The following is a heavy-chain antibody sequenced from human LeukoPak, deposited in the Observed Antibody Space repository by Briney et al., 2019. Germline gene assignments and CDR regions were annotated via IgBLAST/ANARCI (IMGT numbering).Heavy chain of an antibody. D-gene: IGHD2-15*01. CDR2: IYYSGSP. J-gene: IGHJ4*02. V-gene: IGHV4-39*01. CDR3: ARQYCSGGSCYSRGGEY. Sequence: SETLSLTSTVSGDSISSRNYYWGWIRQPPGKGLEWIGSIYYSGSPYYHPSLKSRVTISVDTSKNKFSLKLSSVTAADTAVYYCARQYCSGGSCYSRGGEYWGQGTLVTVSS. CDR1: GDSISSRNYY.